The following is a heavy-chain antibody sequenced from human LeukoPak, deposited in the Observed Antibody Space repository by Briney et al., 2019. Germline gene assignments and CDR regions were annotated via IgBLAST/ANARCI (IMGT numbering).Heavy chain of an antibody. V-gene: IGHV4-30-4*01. CDR2: IYESGST. CDR1: GGSISSYY. Sequence: SETLSLTCTVSGGSISSYYWSWIRQPPGKTLEWIAYIYESGSTYYNPSLKSRVTISVDPSKNQFSLQLSSVTAADMAVYYCARAPTDYGGSFDYWSQGTLVTVSS. CDR3: ARAPTDYGGSFDY. D-gene: IGHD4-23*01. J-gene: IGHJ4*02.